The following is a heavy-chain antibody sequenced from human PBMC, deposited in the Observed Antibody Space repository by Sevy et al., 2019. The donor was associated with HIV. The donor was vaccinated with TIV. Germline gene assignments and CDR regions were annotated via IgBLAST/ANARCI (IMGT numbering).Heavy chain of an antibody. CDR2: IYWNGGST. CDR1: GVTTEDYG. J-gene: IGHJ4*02. CDR3: VRAFSATYSAYFDY. D-gene: IGHD1-26*01. Sequence: GGSLRLSCAGSGVTTEDYGMNWVRQVPGKGLEWVSGIYWNGGSTAYADSVKGRFTISRDNAKRSLYLQMNSLRVDDTALYYCVRAFSATYSAYFDYWDQGALVTVSS. V-gene: IGHV3-20*04.